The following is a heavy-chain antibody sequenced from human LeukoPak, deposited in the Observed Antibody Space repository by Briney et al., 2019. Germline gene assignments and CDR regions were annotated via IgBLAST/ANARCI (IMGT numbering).Heavy chain of an antibody. V-gene: IGHV4-4*09. CDR3: AKRQGPNSGSYDYFDP. D-gene: IGHD1-26*01. Sequence: SETLSLTRTVSGGSISSYYWSWIRQLPGQGLEWIAYIHSSGYTNYNPSLKSRVTISVDTSKNQFSLKVSSVTAADTAVYYCAKRQGPNSGSYDYFDPWGQGTLVTVSS. J-gene: IGHJ5*02. CDR2: IHSSGYT. CDR1: GGSISSYY.